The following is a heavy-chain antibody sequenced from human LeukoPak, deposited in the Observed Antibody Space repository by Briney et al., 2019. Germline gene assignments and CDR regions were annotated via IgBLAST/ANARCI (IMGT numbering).Heavy chain of an antibody. CDR1: GGSISSGGYY. CDR3: ARHWGYGSGSYYTEGGNWFDP. V-gene: IGHV4-31*03. D-gene: IGHD3-10*01. J-gene: IGHJ5*02. Sequence: SETLSLTCTVSGGSISSGGYYWSWIRQHPGKGLEWIGYIYYSGSTYYNPSLKSRVTISVDTSKNQFSLKLSSVTAADTAVYYCARHWGYGSGSYYTEGGNWFDPWGQGTLVTVSS. CDR2: IYYSGST.